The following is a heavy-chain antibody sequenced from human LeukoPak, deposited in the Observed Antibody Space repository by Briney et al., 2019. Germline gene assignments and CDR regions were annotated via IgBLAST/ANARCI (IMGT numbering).Heavy chain of an antibody. D-gene: IGHD3-16*01. CDR2: INHSGST. V-gene: IGHV4-34*01. Sequence: SETLSLTCAVYGGSFSGYYWSWIRQPPGKGLEWIGEINHSGSTYYNPSLKSRVTISVDTSKNQFSLKLSSVTAADTAVYYCATHHLHRGGGYWGQGTLVTVSS. CDR3: ATHHLHRGGGY. J-gene: IGHJ4*02. CDR1: GGSFSGYY.